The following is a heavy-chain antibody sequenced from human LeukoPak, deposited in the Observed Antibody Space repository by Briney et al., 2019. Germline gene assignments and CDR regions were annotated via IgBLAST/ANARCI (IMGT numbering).Heavy chain of an antibody. CDR1: GGTFSSYA. V-gene: IGHV1-69*13. CDR3: ARMDQQLVNWFDP. Sequence: SVKVSCKASGGTFSSYAISWVRQAPGQGLEWMGGIIPIFGTANYAQKFQGRVTITADESTSTAYMGLSSLRSEDTAVYYCARMDQQLVNWFDPWGQGTLVTVSS. J-gene: IGHJ5*02. D-gene: IGHD6-13*01. CDR2: IIPIFGTA.